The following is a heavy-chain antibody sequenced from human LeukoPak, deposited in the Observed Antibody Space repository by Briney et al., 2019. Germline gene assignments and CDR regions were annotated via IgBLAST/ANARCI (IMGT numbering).Heavy chain of an antibody. J-gene: IGHJ3*02. Sequence: ASVKVSFKASGYTFTGYYMHWVRQAPGQGLEWMGWINPNSGGTNYAQKFQGRVTVTRDTSISTAYMELSRLRSDDTAVYYCAREIAVAGLNAFDIWGQGTMVTVSS. CDR3: AREIAVAGLNAFDI. CDR1: GYTFTGYY. V-gene: IGHV1-2*02. CDR2: INPNSGGT. D-gene: IGHD6-19*01.